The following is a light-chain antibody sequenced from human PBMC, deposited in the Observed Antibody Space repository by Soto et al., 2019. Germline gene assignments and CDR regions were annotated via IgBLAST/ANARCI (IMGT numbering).Light chain of an antibody. Sequence: EVVMTQSPATLSVSPGERATLSCRASQSVGSNLAWYQQKPGQAPRLLIYDASTRATGIPARFSGSGSGTEFTLTISSLQSEDLAVYYCQQYNNWQTFGQGTKV. V-gene: IGKV3-15*01. CDR2: DAS. J-gene: IGKJ1*01. CDR1: QSVGSN. CDR3: QQYNNWQT.